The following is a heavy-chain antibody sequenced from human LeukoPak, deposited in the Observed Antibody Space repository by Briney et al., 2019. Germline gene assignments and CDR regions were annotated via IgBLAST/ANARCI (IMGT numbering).Heavy chain of an antibody. J-gene: IGHJ5*02. V-gene: IGHV4-31*03. CDR2: NYYSGRT. D-gene: IGHD3-10*01. CDR1: GGSISSGGYY. Sequence: SQTLSLTCTVSGGSISSGGYYWSWIPQHPGKGLEWIGYNYYSGRTYYNPSLKSRVTISVDTSKNQFSLRLSSVIAADTSVYYCARVRVWFDPWGQGTLVTVSS. CDR3: ARVRVWFDP.